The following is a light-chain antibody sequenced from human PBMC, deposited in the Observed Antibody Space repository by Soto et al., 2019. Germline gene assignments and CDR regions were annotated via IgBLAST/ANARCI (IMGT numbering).Light chain of an antibody. J-gene: IGLJ3*02. CDR1: TTAVTSDYY. CDR3: VLLYGGAWV. V-gene: IGLV7-43*01. Sequence: QDVVTQEPSLTVSPGGTVTLTCALTTTAVTSDYYPYWFQRRPGQALRTLIYRTSNKHSWTPARFSGSLLGGKAALTLSGVQPEDEADYYCVLLYGGAWVFGGGTKLTDL. CDR2: RTS.